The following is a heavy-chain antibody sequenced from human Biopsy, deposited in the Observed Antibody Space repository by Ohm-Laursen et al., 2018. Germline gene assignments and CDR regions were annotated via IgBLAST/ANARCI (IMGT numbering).Heavy chain of an antibody. J-gene: IGHJ2*01. CDR1: GDSISSYY. Sequence: SETLSLTCTVSGDSISSYYWSWIRQPPGKGLQWIGYVYYTGSTDYNPSLQSRATISVGTSKNHFSLRLRSVTPADTAIYYCARGRGYYSDRTVPGYFDLWGRGTLVTVSS. CDR3: ARGRGYYSDRTVPGYFDL. V-gene: IGHV4-59*01. CDR2: VYYTGST. D-gene: IGHD3-22*01.